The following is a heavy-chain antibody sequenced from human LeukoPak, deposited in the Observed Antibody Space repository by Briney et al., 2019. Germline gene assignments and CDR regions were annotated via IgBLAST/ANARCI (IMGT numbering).Heavy chain of an antibody. CDR1: GFTFSSYA. D-gene: IGHD5-18*01. V-gene: IGHV3-23*01. Sequence: GGSLRLSCAASGFTFSSYAMGWVRQAPGKGLEWVSAITASGGNTYYADSVKGRFTISRDNSRNTLYLQVNSLRAEDTAVYYCAKGNGYSYGRYYFDYWGQGTLVTVSS. CDR2: ITASGGNT. J-gene: IGHJ4*02. CDR3: AKGNGYSYGRYYFDY.